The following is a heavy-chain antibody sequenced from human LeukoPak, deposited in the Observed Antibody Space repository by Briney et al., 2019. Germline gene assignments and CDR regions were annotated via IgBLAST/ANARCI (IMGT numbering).Heavy chain of an antibody. D-gene: IGHD2-15*01. CDR1: GGSISSYY. V-gene: IGHV4-59*08. J-gene: IGHJ4*02. CDR3: ARRRVAYFDY. Sequence: PSETLSLTCTVSGGSISSYYWSWIRQPPGKGLEWIGYIYYSGSTNYNPSLKSRVTMSVDTSKNQFSLKLSSVTAADTAVYYCARRRVAYFDYWGQGTLVTVSS. CDR2: IYYSGST.